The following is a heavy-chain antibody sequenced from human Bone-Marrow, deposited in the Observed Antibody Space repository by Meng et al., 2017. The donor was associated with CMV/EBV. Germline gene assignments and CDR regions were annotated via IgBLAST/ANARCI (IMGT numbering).Heavy chain of an antibody. V-gene: IGHV1-18*01. CDR2: ISAYNGNT. Sequence: ASVKVSFKASGYTFTSYGISWVRQAPGQGLEWMGWISAYNGNTNYAQKFQGRVTMTRDTSISTAYMELSRLRSDDTAVYYCAREYQPQQGGYDAFDIWGQGTMVTVS. CDR1: GYTFTSYG. J-gene: IGHJ3*02. D-gene: IGHD2-2*01. CDR3: AREYQPQQGGYDAFDI.